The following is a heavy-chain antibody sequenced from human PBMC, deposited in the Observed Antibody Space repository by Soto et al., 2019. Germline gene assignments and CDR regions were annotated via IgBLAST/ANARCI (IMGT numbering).Heavy chain of an antibody. CDR1: GFTFSSYD. Sequence: EVQLLESGGGLVQPGGSLRLSCAASGFTFSSYDMSWVRQAPGKGLEWVSAISGSGGSTYYADSVKGRFTISRDNSKNTLYLQMNSLRAEDTAVYYCAKDYDYVWGSYPNAFDIWGQGTMVTVSS. D-gene: IGHD3-16*02. J-gene: IGHJ3*02. CDR3: AKDYDYVWGSYPNAFDI. V-gene: IGHV3-23*01. CDR2: ISGSGGST.